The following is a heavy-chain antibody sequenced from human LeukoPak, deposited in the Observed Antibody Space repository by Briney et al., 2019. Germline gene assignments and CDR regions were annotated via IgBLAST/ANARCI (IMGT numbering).Heavy chain of an antibody. CDR3: ARDQPGIVVAGFLRRFDY. J-gene: IGHJ4*02. Sequence: ETLSLTCTVSGGSISSSSYYWGWIRQPPGKGLEWIGSIYYSGSTYYNPSLKSRVTISVDTSKNQFSLKLSSVTAADTAVYYCARDQPGIVVAGFLRRFDYWGQGTLVTVSS. CDR2: IYYSGST. D-gene: IGHD6-19*01. V-gene: IGHV4-39*07. CDR1: GGSISSSSYY.